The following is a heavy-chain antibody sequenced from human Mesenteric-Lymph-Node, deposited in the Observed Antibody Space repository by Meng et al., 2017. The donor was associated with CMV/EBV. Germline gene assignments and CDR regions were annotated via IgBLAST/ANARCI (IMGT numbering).Heavy chain of an antibody. V-gene: IGHV4-39*01. CDR3: ARPHYYGSGSSPWFDP. D-gene: IGHD3-10*01. CDR2: IYYSGST. J-gene: IGHJ5*02. CDR1: GGSISSSSYY. Sequence: QLQLQESGPRLVKPSENLLLTRTAPGGSISSSSYYRGWIRQPPGKGLEWIGSIYYSGSTYYNPSLKSRVTISVDTSKNQFSLKLSSVTDVDTAVYYCARPHYYGSGSSPWFDPWGQGTLVTVSS.